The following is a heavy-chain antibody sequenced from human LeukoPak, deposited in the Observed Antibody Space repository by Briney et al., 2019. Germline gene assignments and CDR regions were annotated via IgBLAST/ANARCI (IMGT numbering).Heavy chain of an antibody. V-gene: IGHV3-7*01. D-gene: IGHD1-7*01. CDR3: ARDAGWHYDGYFQH. Sequence: PGGSLRLSCAASGFTFSNYWLSWVRQAPGKGLEWVANIKLDGSEKYYVDSVKGRFTISRDNAKNSLYLQMNSLRAEDTAVYYCARDAGWHYDGYFQHWGQGTLVTVSS. CDR1: GFTFSNYW. CDR2: IKLDGSEK. J-gene: IGHJ1*01.